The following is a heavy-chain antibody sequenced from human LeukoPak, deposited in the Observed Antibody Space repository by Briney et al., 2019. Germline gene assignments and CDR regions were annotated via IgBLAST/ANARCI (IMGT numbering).Heavy chain of an antibody. D-gene: IGHD3-10*01. V-gene: IGHV1-69*06. CDR2: IIPIFGTA. J-gene: IGHJ4*02. CDR3: ARLQSSGSTYDY. CDR1: GGTFSSYA. Sequence: GASVKVSCKASGGTFSSYAISWVRQAPGQGLEWMGGIIPIFGTANYAQKFQGRVTITADKSTSTAYMELSSLRSEDTAVYYCARLQSSGSTYDYWGQGTLVTVSS.